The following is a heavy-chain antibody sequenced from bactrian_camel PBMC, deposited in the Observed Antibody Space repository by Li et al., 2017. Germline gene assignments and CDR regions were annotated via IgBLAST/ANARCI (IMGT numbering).Heavy chain of an antibody. Sequence: HVQLVESGGGSVQSGGSLRLSCAASGYTSRTNCMAWVRQAPGKGLEWVATVDNDIGNTYYADSVKGRFTVSADSAKNTAYLQMNSLKIEDMGMYYCAILTGLSTMTDNYWGQRTQVTVS. D-gene: IGHD4*01. V-gene: IGHV3S1*01. J-gene: IGHJ4*01. CDR3: AILTGLSTMTDNY. CDR2: VDNDIGNT. CDR1: GYTSRTNC.